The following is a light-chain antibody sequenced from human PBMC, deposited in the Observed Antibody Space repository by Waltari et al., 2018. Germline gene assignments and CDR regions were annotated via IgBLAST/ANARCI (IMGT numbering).Light chain of an antibody. CDR1: QRYFYRSNNKNY. CDR2: WAS. Sequence: DIVMTQSPDSLPVSLGERATFNCKSSQRYFYRSNNKNYLTWYQHNPGQPPKLLISWASTRAAGVPDRCSGSGSGTDFTLTINSVQAGDVAVYYCQQYYEGQATFGQGTKLEIK. CDR3: QQYYEGQAT. V-gene: IGKV4-1*01. J-gene: IGKJ2*01.